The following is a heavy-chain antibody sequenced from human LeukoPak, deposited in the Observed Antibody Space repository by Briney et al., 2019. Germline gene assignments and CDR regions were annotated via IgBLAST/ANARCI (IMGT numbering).Heavy chain of an antibody. CDR2: IIPIFGTA. D-gene: IGHD3-22*01. J-gene: IGHJ4*02. CDR1: GGTFSSYA. V-gene: IGHV1-69*05. Sequence: SVKVSCKASGGTFSSYAISWVRQAPGQGLEWMGGIIPIFGTANYAQKFQGRVTITTDESTSTAYMELSSLRSEDTAVYYCARSYYYDSSGYTYFDYWGQGPWSPSPQ. CDR3: ARSYYYDSSGYTYFDY.